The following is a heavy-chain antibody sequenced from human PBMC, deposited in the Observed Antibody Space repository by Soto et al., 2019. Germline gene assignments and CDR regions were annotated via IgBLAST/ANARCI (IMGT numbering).Heavy chain of an antibody. J-gene: IGHJ3*02. CDR2: INSDGSST. D-gene: IGHD3-22*01. Sequence: PGGSLRLSCAASGFTFSSYWMHWVRQAPGKGLVWVSRINSDGSSTSYADSVKGRFTISRDNAKNTLYLQMNSLRAEDTAVDYCVCYDSSGYYAFDIWGQGTMVTVSS. V-gene: IGHV3-74*01. CDR1: GFTFSSYW. CDR3: VCYDSSGYYAFDI.